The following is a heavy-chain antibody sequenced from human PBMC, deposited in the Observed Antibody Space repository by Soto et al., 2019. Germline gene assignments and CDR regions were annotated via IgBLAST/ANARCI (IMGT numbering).Heavy chain of an antibody. CDR3: TRALAGSYDS. Sequence: PSQTLSLTCAISGDSVSSNSAAWDWIRHSPSRGLEWLGRTYYRSKWSTDYAISVESRITINPATSKNQFSLHLNSVTPEDTAVEDGTRALAGSYDSWGQGTMVTVSS. D-gene: IGHD1-26*01. CDR1: GDSVSSNSAA. CDR2: TYYRSKWST. V-gene: IGHV6-1*01. J-gene: IGHJ5*01.